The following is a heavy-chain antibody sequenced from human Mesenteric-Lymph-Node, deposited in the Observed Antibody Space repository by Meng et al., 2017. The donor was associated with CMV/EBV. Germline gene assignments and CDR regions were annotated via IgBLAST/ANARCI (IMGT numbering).Heavy chain of an antibody. J-gene: IGHJ5*02. CDR3: AKDMWEYQLPDGS. CDR2: ISGSGSTT. CDR1: GFTFNNYA. D-gene: IGHD2-2*01. V-gene: IGHV3-23*01. Sequence: GESLKISCTASGFTFNNYAMNWVRQAPGKGLDWVAGISGSGSTTKYAASVEGRFTISRDNSKDTLFLQMDSLRVEDTALYYCAKDMWEYQLPDGSWGQGTLVTVSS.